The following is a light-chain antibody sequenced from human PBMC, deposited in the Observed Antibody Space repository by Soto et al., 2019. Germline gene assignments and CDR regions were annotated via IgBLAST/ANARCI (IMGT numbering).Light chain of an antibody. J-gene: IGLJ2*01. CDR1: SSDVGSYNL. V-gene: IGLV2-23*02. CDR2: EVS. CDR3: CSYAGSHVV. Sequence: QSVLTQPASVSGSPGQSITISCTGTSSDVGSYNLVSWYQQHPGKAPKLMIYEVSKRPSGVSSRFSGSKSGNTSSLTISGLQAEDEAGYYCCSYAGSHVVFGGGTQLTVL.